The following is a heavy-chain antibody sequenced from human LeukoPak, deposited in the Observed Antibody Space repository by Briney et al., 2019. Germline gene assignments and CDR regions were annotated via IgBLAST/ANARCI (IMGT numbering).Heavy chain of an antibody. CDR2: NYTSGST. Sequence: SETLSLTCTVSGGSISGDHWSWIRQPPGKGLEWIGRNYTSGSTNYNPSLKSRVTMSVDTSKIQFSLKLSSVTAADAAVYYCARGENWNDPWWFDPWGQGTLVTVSS. J-gene: IGHJ5*02. V-gene: IGHV4-4*07. CDR1: GGSISGDH. CDR3: ARGENWNDPWWFDP. D-gene: IGHD1-1*01.